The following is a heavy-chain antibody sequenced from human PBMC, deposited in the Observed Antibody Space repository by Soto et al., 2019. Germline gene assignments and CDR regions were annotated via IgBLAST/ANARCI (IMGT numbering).Heavy chain of an antibody. D-gene: IGHD3-3*01. CDR1: GFTFSNYG. CDR3: AKPYFDFWSGSHYYQYGMDV. J-gene: IGHJ6*02. V-gene: IGHV3-30*18. Sequence: PGGSLRLSCAASGFTFSNYGMHWVRQAPGKGLEWVAVISSDGGNRYYGDSVKGRFTISRDDSKNTLYLQMNSLRGEDTAPYYCAKPYFDFWSGSHYYQYGMDVWGQGTTVTVSS. CDR2: ISSDGGNR.